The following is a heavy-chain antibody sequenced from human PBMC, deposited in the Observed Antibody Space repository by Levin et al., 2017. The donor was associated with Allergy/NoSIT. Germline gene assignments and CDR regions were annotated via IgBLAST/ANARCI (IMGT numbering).Heavy chain of an antibody. D-gene: IGHD4-17*01. CDR3: AKGRFNYGDLTRDAFDI. V-gene: IGHV3-23*01. CDR2: ISGSGGST. J-gene: IGHJ3*02. CDR1: GFTFSSYA. Sequence: LSLTCAASGFTFSSYAMSWVRQAPGKGLEWVSAISGSGGSTYYADSVKGRFTISRDNSKNTLYLQMNSLRAEDTAVYYCAKGRFNYGDLTRDAFDIWGQGTMVTVSS.